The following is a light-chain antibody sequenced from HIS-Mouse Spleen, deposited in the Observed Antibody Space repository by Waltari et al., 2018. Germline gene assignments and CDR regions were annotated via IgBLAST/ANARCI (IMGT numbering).Light chain of an antibody. CDR2: EDS. J-gene: IGLJ3*02. Sequence: SYELTQPPSVSVSPGQTARITCSGDALPKKYAYWYGRKSGQAPVLVIYEDSKRPSGIPERFSGSSSGTMATLTISGAQVEDEADYYCYSTDSSGNHWVFGGGTKLTVL. CDR3: YSTDSSGNHWV. V-gene: IGLV3-10*01. CDR1: ALPKKY.